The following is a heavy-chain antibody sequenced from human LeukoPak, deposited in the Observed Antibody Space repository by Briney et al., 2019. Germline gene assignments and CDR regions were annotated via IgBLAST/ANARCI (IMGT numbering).Heavy chain of an antibody. CDR1: GYTFTSYG. CDR2: ISAYNGNT. J-gene: IGHJ6*02. D-gene: IGHD4-11*01. V-gene: IGHV1-18*01. Sequence: ASVKVSCKASGYTFTSYGISWVRQAPGQGLEWMGWISAYNGNTNYAQKLQGRVTMTTDTSTSTAYMELRSLRSDDTAVYYCARDQSDYKDYYYGMDVWGRGTTVTVSS. CDR3: ARDQSDYKDYYYGMDV.